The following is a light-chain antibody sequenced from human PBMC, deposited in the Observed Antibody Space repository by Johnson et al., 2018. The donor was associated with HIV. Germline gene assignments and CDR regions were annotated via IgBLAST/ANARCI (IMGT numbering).Light chain of an antibody. J-gene: IGLJ1*01. V-gene: IGLV1-51*01. Sequence: QSVLSQPPSVSAAPGQKVTISCSGSSSNIGNNYVSCYQQLPGTAPKLLIYDNNKRPSGIPDRFPGSKSGTSATLGITGLPTGDEADYSCGIWDSSLSAYVFGTGTKGTVL. CDR1: SSNIGNNY. CDR2: DNN. CDR3: GIWDSSLSAYV.